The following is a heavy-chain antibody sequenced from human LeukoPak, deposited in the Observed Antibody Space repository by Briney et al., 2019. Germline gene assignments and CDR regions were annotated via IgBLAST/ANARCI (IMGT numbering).Heavy chain of an antibody. CDR3: ARDLEHYYDSSGYYGY. CDR2: INPNSGGT. D-gene: IGHD3-22*01. J-gene: IGHJ4*02. Sequence: ASVKVSCKASGYTFTGYYMHWVRQAPGQGLEWMGWINPNSGGTNYAQKFQGRVTMTRDMSISTAYMELSRLRSDDTAVYYCARDLEHYYDSSGYYGYWGQGTLVTVSS. V-gene: IGHV1-2*02. CDR1: GYTFTGYY.